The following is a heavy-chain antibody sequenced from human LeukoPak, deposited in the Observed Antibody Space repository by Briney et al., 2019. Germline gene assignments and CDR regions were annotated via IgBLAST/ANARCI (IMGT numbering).Heavy chain of an antibody. CDR1: GYTFTGYY. Sequence: ASVKVSCKASGYTFTGYYMHWVRQAPGQGLEWMGIINPSGGSTTYAQKFHGRVTMTRDTSTSTAYMELSNLRSEDTAVYYCARGRLWEVLDAFDMWGQGTMVTVSS. CDR3: ARGRLWEVLDAFDM. V-gene: IGHV1-46*03. CDR2: INPSGGST. D-gene: IGHD1-26*01. J-gene: IGHJ3*02.